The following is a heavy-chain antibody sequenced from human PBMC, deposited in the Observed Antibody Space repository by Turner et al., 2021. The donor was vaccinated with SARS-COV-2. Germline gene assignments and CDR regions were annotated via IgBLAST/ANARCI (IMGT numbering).Heavy chain of an antibody. D-gene: IGHD5-18*01. CDR2: IYYSGSA. CDR3: SRLMDTAMDYYGTDV. V-gene: IGHV4-39*01. CDR1: GGSISSSSYY. Sequence: QLQLHESVPSLVKPAETRSLTGTVAGGSISSSSYYWGWTRPPPGKGLEWIGHIYYSGSAYYNPSPKSRVNITVDPSKNKFSLKLTSVTAADTAVYYCSRLMDTAMDYYGTDVWGQGTPVTVSS. J-gene: IGHJ6*02.